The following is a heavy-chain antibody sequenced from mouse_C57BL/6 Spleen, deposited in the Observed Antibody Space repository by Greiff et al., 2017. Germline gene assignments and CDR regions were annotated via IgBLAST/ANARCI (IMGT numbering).Heavy chain of an antibody. CDR1: GYTFTDYY. CDR2: INPNNGGT. V-gene: IGHV1-26*01. D-gene: IGHD1-1*01. CDR3: AREEGFITTVEWYFDV. J-gene: IGHJ1*03. Sequence: EVQLQQSGPELVKPGASVKISCKASGYTFTDYYMNWVKQSHGKSLEWIGDINPNNGGTSYNQKFKGKATLTVDKSSSTAYMELRSLTSEDSAVYYCAREEGFITTVEWYFDVWGTGTTVTVSS.